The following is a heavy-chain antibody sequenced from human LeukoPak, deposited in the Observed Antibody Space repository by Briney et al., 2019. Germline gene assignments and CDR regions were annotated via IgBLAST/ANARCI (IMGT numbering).Heavy chain of an antibody. D-gene: IGHD1-1*01. CDR1: GFNFRNDW. CDR2: IRGDGISI. J-gene: IGHJ3*02. CDR3: ATANSGPDI. Sequence: GGSLRLSCAASGFNFRNDWMHWVRQAPGKGLVWVSRIRGDGISITYADSVKGRFTISRDNAKNTLYLEMNSLRAEDTAVYYCATANSGPDIWGQGTTVTVSS. V-gene: IGHV3-74*01.